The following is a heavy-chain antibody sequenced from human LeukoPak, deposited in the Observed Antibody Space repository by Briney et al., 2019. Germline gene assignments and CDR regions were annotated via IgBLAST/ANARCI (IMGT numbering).Heavy chain of an antibody. Sequence: PSETLSLTCTVSGGSISSYYWSWIRQPPGKGLEWIGYIYYSGSTNYNPSLKSRVTISVDTSKNQFSLKLSSVTAADTAVYYCARGGSDPLIQNNWFDPWGQGTLVTVSS. CDR2: IYYSGST. CDR3: ARGGSDPLIQNNWFDP. V-gene: IGHV4-59*01. J-gene: IGHJ5*02. D-gene: IGHD5-18*01. CDR1: GGSISSYY.